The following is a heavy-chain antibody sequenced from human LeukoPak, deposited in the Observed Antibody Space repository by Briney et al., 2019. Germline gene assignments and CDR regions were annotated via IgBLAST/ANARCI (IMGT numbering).Heavy chain of an antibody. CDR1: GGTFSSYA. J-gene: IGHJ3*02. V-gene: IGHV1-69*13. CDR3: AWGFYSGSLVGAFDI. Sequence: SVKVSCKASGGTFSSYAISWVRQAPGQGLEWMGGIIPIFGTANYAQKFQGRVTITADESTSTAYMELSSLRSEDTAVYYCAWGFYSGSLVGAFDIWGQGTMVTVSS. D-gene: IGHD1-26*01. CDR2: IIPIFGTA.